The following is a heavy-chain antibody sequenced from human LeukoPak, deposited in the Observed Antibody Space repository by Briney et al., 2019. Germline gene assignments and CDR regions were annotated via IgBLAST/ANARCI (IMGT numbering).Heavy chain of an antibody. J-gene: IGHJ6*03. Sequence: PSETLSPTCTVSGGSISSSSYYWGWIRQPPGKGLEWIGSIYYSGSTYYNPSLKSRVTISVDTSKNQFSPKLSSVTAADTAVYYCARAEGYYYGSGSYTAYYYYYYMDVWGKGTTVTVSS. D-gene: IGHD3-10*01. CDR3: ARAEGYYYGSGSYTAYYYYYYMDV. V-gene: IGHV4-39*07. CDR2: IYYSGST. CDR1: GGSISSSSYY.